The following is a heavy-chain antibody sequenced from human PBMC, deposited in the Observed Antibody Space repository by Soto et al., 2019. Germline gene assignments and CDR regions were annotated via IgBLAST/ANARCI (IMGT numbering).Heavy chain of an antibody. D-gene: IGHD1-26*01. J-gene: IGHJ5*02. CDR3: AGWLVGDPGFWFDP. Sequence: PSETLSLTCTVSGGSISSYYWSWIRQPPGKGLEWIGYIYYSGSTNYNPSLKSRVTISVDTSKNQFSLKLSSVTAADTAVYYCAGWLVGDPGFWFDPWGQGTLVTVSS. V-gene: IGHV4-59*01. CDR1: GGSISSYY. CDR2: IYYSGST.